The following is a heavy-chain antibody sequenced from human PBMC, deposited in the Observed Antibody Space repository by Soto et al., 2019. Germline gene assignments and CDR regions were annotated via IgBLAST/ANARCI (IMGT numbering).Heavy chain of an antibody. CDR1: GFTFSGYE. D-gene: IGHD4-17*01. V-gene: IGHV3-48*03. CDR3: ARDYGGKSHYFDY. J-gene: IGHJ4*02. Sequence: GGSLRLSCAVSGFTFSGYEMNWVRQAPGKGLEWVSYISSSGSNRYYADSVKGRFTISRDNAKNSLYLQMNSLRAEDTAVYYCARDYGGKSHYFDYWGQGALVTVSS. CDR2: ISSSGSNR.